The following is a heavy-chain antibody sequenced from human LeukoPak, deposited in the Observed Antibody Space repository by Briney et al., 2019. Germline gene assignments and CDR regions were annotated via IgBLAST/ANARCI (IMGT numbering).Heavy chain of an antibody. J-gene: IGHJ6*03. CDR3: ARAIGSSWSSYYYYMDV. D-gene: IGHD6-13*01. CDR2: IYYSGST. Sequence: SETLSLTCTVSGGSISSYYWSWIRQPPGKGLEWIGYIYYSGSTNYNPSLKGRVTISVDTSKNQFSLQLNSVTPEDTAVYYCARAIGSSWSSYYYYMDVWGKGTTVTISS. V-gene: IGHV4-59*12. CDR1: GGSISSYY.